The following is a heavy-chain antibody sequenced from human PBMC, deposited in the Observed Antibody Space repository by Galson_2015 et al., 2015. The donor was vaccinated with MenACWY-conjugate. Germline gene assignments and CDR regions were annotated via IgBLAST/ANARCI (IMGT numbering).Heavy chain of an antibody. CDR2: IYWDDDK. D-gene: IGHD2-2*01. CDR1: GFSLSTSGVG. V-gene: IGHV2-5*02. CDR3: ASAYCRSSSTSTCTNHFQY. Sequence: PALVKPTQTLTLTCTFSGFSLSTSGVGVGWIRQPPGKALEWLALIYWDDDKRYSPSLRSRLTITKDTSKNHVVLTMTNMDPVDTATYYCASAYCRSSSTSTCTNHFQYWGQGTLVTVSS. J-gene: IGHJ1*01.